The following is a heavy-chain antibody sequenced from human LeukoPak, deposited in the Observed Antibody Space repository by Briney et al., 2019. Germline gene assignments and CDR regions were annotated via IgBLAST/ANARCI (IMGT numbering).Heavy chain of an antibody. V-gene: IGHV4-34*01. CDR2: INHSGST. Sequence: PSETLSLTCAVYGGSFSGYYWSWIRQPPGKGLEWIGEINHSGSTNYNPSLKSRVTISVDTSKNQFSLKLSSVTAADTAVYYCARSLPHWYFDLWGRGTLVTVSS. CDR1: GGSFSGYY. CDR3: ARSLPHWYFDL. J-gene: IGHJ2*01.